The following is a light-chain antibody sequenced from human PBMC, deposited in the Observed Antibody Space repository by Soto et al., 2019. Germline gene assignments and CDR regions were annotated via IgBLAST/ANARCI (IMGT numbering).Light chain of an antibody. V-gene: IGLV2-11*01. Sequence: QSALTQPRSVSGSPGQSVTISLTGTSSDVGGYNYVSWYQQHPGKAPKLMIYDVSKRPSGVPDRFSGSKSVNTASLTISGLQAEDEADYYCCSYAGSYPYVFGTGTKLTVL. CDR2: DVS. CDR1: SSDVGGYNY. CDR3: CSYAGSYPYV. J-gene: IGLJ1*01.